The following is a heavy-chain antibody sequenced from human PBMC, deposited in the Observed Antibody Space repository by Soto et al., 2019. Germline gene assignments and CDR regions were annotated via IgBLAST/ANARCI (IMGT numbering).Heavy chain of an antibody. CDR3: ARFNWYFDL. CDR2: IYYRGST. J-gene: IGHJ2*01. CDR1: GGSISSYY. V-gene: IGHV4-59*01. Sequence: QVQLQESGPGLVKPSETLSLTSTVSGGSISSYYWSWIRQPPGKGLEWIGYIYYRGSTNYNPSLKTRVAVSVYTSKNQSTMKPCYVTAADTAMYYCARFNWYFDLWGRGTLVTVSS.